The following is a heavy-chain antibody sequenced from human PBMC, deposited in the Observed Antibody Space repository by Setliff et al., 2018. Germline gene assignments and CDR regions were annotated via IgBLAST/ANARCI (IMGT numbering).Heavy chain of an antibody. J-gene: IGHJ6*02. CDR2: INQGGGGSFE. Sequence: QSGGSLRLSCAASGFTFSSLWMSWVRQAPGKGLEWVANINQGGGGSFEYYADSVKGRFTISRDYAKNSLYLQVNSLRAEDTAVYYCARDWRHKAMDVWGQGTTVTVSS. CDR1: GFTFSSLW. D-gene: IGHD2-21*01. V-gene: IGHV3-7*01. CDR3: ARDWRHKAMDV.